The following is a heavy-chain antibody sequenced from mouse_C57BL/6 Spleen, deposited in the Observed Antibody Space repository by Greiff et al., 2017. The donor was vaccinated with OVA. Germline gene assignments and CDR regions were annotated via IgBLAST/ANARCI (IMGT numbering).Heavy chain of an antibody. V-gene: IGHV1-18*01. J-gene: IGHJ3*01. D-gene: IGHD2-4*01. Sequence: EVKLMESGPELVKPGASVKIPCKASGYTFTDYNMDWVKQSHGKSLEWIGDINPNNGGTIYNQKFKGKATLTVDKSSSTAYMELRSLTSEDTAVYYCARGSYYDYDEGAWFAYWGQGTLVTVSA. CDR3: ARGSYYDYDEGAWFAY. CDR2: INPNNGGT. CDR1: GYTFTDYN.